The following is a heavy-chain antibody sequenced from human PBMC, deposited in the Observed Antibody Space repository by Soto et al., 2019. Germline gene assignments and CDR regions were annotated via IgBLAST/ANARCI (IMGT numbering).Heavy chain of an antibody. CDR3: AGAPFKVGALGY. CDR2: INAGNGNT. J-gene: IGHJ4*02. Sequence: GASVKGSCKASGYTLTSYAMHWGRQAPGQRLEWMGWINAGNGNTKYSQKFQGRVTITRDTSASTAYMELSSLRSEDTAVYYCAGAPFKVGALGYWGQGTLVTV. D-gene: IGHD1-26*01. CDR1: GYTLTSYA. V-gene: IGHV1-3*01.